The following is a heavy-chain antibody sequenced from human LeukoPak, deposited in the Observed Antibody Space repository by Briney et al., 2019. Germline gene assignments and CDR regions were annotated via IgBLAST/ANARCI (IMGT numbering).Heavy chain of an antibody. D-gene: IGHD2-15*01. J-gene: IGHJ4*02. V-gene: IGHV4-39*07. Sequence: SETLSLTCTVSGGSISSSGYCWGWIRQPPGTGLEWIGNIYYSGRTYYNPSLKSRVTISVDTSKNQFSLKLSSMTAADTAVYYCARGDFCSGGSCYPIDYWGQGTLVTVSS. CDR1: GGSISSSGYC. CDR3: ARGDFCSGGSCYPIDY. CDR2: IYYSGRT.